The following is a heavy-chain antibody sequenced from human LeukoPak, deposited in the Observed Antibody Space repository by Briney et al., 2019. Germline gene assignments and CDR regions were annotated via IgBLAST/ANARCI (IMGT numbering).Heavy chain of an antibody. CDR1: GFTFSSYA. J-gene: IGHJ4*02. D-gene: IGHD4-17*01. CDR2: ISGSGGST. CDR3: AKDGSSPSYADPYYFDY. Sequence: GGSLRFSCAASGFTFSSYAMSWVRQAPGKGLEWVSAISGSGGSTYYADSVKGRFTISRDNSENTLYLQMNSLRAEDTAVYYCAKDGSSPSYADPYYFDYWGQGTLVTVSS. V-gene: IGHV3-23*01.